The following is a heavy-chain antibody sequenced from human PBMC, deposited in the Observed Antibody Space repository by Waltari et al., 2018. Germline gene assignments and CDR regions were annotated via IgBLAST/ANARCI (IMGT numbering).Heavy chain of an antibody. Sequence: EVQLLESGGGLVQPGGSLRLSCAASGFTFSSYAMSWVRQAPGKGLEWVSAISGSGGSTYYADSVKGRFTISRDNSKNTLYLQMNSLRAEDTAVYYCAKGTLGYCSGGSCYSSDYWGQGTLVTVSS. CDR2: ISGSGGST. CDR1: GFTFSSYA. V-gene: IGHV3-23*01. CDR3: AKGTLGYCSGGSCYSSDY. D-gene: IGHD2-15*01. J-gene: IGHJ4*02.